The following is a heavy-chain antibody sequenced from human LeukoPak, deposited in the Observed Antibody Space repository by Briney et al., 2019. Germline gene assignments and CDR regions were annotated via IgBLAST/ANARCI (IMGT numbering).Heavy chain of an antibody. CDR1: GFTFSIYA. CDR3: ARGRPHGNDY. Sequence: PGGSLRLSCAASGFTFSIYAMSWVRQAPGKGLVWVSRIASDGSSTTYADSVKGRFSISRDNAKNTLYLQMNSLGVEDTAVYYCARGRPHGNDYWGQGTLVTVSS. CDR2: IASDGSST. D-gene: IGHD4-23*01. J-gene: IGHJ4*02. V-gene: IGHV3-74*01.